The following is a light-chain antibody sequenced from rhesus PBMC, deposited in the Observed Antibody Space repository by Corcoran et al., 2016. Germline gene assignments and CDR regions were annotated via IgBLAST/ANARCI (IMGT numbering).Light chain of an antibody. CDR2: YAN. CDR1: QGISSY. CDR3: QQGNSNPFT. J-gene: IGKJ3*01. Sequence: DIQMSQSPSSLSASVGDRVTITCRASQGISSYLNWYQQKPGKAPKLLIYYANSLESGVPSRFSGSGSWTDFTLPISSLQPEDFATYYCQQGNSNPFTFGPGTKLDIK. V-gene: IGKV1-32*02.